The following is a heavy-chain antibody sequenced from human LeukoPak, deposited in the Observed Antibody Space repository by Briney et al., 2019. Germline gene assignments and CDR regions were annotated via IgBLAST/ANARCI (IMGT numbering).Heavy chain of an antibody. CDR3: ARGGPYYYDSSDAVDV. CDR2: ISSRSSTI. CDR1: GFTFNNYA. Sequence: PGGSLRLSCAASGFTFNNYAINWVRQAPGKGLEWVPYISSRSSTIYYADSVKGRFTISRDNAKNSLYLQMNSLRDEDTAVYYCARGGPYYYDSSDAVDVWGQGTTVTVSS. J-gene: IGHJ6*02. D-gene: IGHD3-22*01. V-gene: IGHV3-48*02.